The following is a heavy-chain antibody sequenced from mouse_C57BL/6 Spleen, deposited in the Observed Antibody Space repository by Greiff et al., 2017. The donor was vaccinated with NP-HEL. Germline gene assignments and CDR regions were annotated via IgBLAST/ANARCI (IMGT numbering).Heavy chain of an antibody. V-gene: IGHV2-2*01. CDR1: GFSLTSYG. D-gene: IGHD1-1*01. CDR2: IWSGGST. CDR3: ARNMITTVVAAETYYAMDY. J-gene: IGHJ4*01. Sequence: QVQLKQSGPGLVQPSQSLSITCTVSGFSLTSYGVHWVRQSPGKGLEWLGVIWSGGSTDYNAAFISRLSLSKDNSKSQVFFKMNSLQADDTAIYYCARNMITTVVAAETYYAMDYWGQGTSVTVSS.